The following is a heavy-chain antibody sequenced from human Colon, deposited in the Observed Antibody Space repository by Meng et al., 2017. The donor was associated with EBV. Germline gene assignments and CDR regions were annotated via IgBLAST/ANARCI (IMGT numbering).Heavy chain of an antibody. V-gene: IGHV4-61*01. J-gene: IGHJ5*02. CDR1: GASVATGRYY. Sequence: QVQLQESGPGLVKPSETLSLTCTVSGASVATGRYYWSWIRQPPGKGLEWIAYIYYIGGTNYNPSLKSRLTISLDTSKNQFSLSLRSVTAADTAVYYCARVSGRSFDPWGQGTLVTVSS. CDR3: ARVSGRSFDP. CDR2: IYYIGGT. D-gene: IGHD3-10*01.